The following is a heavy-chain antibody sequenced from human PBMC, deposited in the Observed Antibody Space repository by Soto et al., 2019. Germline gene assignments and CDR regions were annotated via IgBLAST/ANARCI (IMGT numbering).Heavy chain of an antibody. CDR3: AREINYGDYPGWFDP. Sequence: SETLSLTCTVSGGSISSYYWSWIRQPPGKGLEWIGYIYYSGSTNYNPSLKSRVTVSVDTSKNQFSLKLSSVTAADTAVYYCAREINYGDYPGWFDPWGQGTLVTVSS. V-gene: IGHV4-59*01. J-gene: IGHJ5*02. CDR1: GGSISSYY. D-gene: IGHD4-17*01. CDR2: IYYSGST.